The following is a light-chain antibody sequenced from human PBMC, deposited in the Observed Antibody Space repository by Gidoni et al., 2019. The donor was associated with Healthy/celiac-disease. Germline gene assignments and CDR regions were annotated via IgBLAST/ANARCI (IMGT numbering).Light chain of an antibody. CDR2: AAS. V-gene: IGKV1-8*01. J-gene: IGKJ4*01. CDR3: QQYYSYPLT. Sequence: AIRMTQSPSSFSASTGDRVTITGPASQGISSYLAWYQQKPGKAPKLLIYAASTLQSGVPSRFSGSGSGTDFTLTISCLQSEDFATYYCQQYYSYPLTFGGGTKVEIK. CDR1: QGISSY.